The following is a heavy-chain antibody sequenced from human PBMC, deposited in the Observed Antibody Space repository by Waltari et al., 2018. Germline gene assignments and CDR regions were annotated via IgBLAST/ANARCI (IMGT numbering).Heavy chain of an antibody. Sequence: EVQLVESGGGLVQQGGSLRLSCGVFGFTFSRYSMNWVRQAPGKGLEWVSYISGSSSTIYYADSVKGRFTISRDNAKNSMHLQMSSLRAEDTAVYYCATAARRRDVGDLSWGQGTLVTVSS. CDR2: ISGSSSTI. CDR3: ATAARRRDVGDLS. V-gene: IGHV3-48*01. J-gene: IGHJ4*02. D-gene: IGHD3-16*02. CDR1: GFTFSRYS.